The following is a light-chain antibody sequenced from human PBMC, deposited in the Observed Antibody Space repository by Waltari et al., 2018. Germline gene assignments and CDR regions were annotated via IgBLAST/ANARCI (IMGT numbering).Light chain of an antibody. Sequence: DIVMTLTPLSLSVTPGQPASISCKSIQSLLDSDRTTSLYWLLQKPGQPPQLLNYVVCNRSAGVPDMFSGGGSGKDFALNISRVEAEDVGIYYGMQTIQLRPITFGQETRVDIK. J-gene: IGKJ5*01. CDR1: QSLLDSDRTTS. CDR3: MQTIQLRPIT. CDR2: VVC. V-gene: IGKV2D-29*01.